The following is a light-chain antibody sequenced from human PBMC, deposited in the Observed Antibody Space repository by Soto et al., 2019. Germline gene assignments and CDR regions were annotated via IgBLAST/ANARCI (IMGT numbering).Light chain of an antibody. CDR2: DVS. J-gene: IGLJ2*01. CDR1: RSDVGGYDY. V-gene: IGLV2-14*03. CDR3: TSYTGGSTLVV. Sequence: QSALTQPASVSGSLGQSITISCTGTRSDVGGYDYVSWYQHRPGEAPKLMSDDVSLRPSGVSYRFSGSKSGNTASLAISGLQAEDEGDYYCTSYTGGSTLVVVGGGTKLTVL.